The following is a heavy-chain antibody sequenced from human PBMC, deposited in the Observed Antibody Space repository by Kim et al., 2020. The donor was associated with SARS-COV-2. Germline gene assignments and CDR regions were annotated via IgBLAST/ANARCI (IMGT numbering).Heavy chain of an antibody. J-gene: IGHJ4*02. Sequence: GGSLRLSRTASGFTFGDYAMSWFRQAPGKGLEWVGFIRSKAYGGTTEYAASVKGRFTISRDDSKSIAYLQMNSLKIEDTAVYYCSRNYYVWGSYRHYYFDYWGQGTLVIVSS. CDR1: GFTFGDYA. CDR2: IRSKAYGGTT. V-gene: IGHV3-49*03. CDR3: SRNYYVWGSYRHYYFDY. D-gene: IGHD3-16*02.